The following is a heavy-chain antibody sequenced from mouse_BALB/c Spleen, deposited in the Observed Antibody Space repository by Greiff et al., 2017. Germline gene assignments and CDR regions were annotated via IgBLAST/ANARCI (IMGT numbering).Heavy chain of an antibody. J-gene: IGHJ4*01. CDR1: GDSITSGY. D-gene: IGHD1-1*01. Sequence: EVKVVESGPSLVKPSQTLSLTCSVTGDSITSGYWNWIRKFPGNKLEYMGYISYSGSTYYNPSLKSRISITRDTSKNQYYLQLNSVTTEDTATYYCARGYGSSYDAMDYWGQGTSVTVSS. V-gene: IGHV3-8*02. CDR3: ARGYGSSYDAMDY. CDR2: ISYSGST.